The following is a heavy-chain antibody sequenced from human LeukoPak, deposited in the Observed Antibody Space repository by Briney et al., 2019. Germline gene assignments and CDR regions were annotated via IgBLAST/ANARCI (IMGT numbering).Heavy chain of an antibody. Sequence: SETLSLTCAVYGGSFSGYYWSWIRQPPGKGLEWIGEINHSGSTNYNPSLKSRVTISVDTSKNQFSLKLSSVTAADTAVYYCARLVSGYDRVYYYYYYMDVWGKGTTVTISS. J-gene: IGHJ6*03. V-gene: IGHV4-34*01. CDR3: ARLVSGYDRVYYYYYYMDV. CDR2: INHSGST. CDR1: GGSFSGYY. D-gene: IGHD5-12*01.